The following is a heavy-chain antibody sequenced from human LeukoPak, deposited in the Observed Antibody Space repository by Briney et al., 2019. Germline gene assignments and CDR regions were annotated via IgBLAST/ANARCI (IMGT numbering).Heavy chain of an antibody. CDR3: ARGRSNYYGMDV. CDR1: DGSINSYY. D-gene: IGHD1-26*01. J-gene: IGHJ6*02. CDR2: IYYNGNT. Sequence: PSETLSLTCSVSDGSINSYYWNWIRRPPGKALEWIGYIYYNGNTNYSPSLKSRVTMSVDTSKNLFSLKVSSVTAADTAVYYCARGRSNYYGMDVWGQGTTVTVSS. V-gene: IGHV4-59*01.